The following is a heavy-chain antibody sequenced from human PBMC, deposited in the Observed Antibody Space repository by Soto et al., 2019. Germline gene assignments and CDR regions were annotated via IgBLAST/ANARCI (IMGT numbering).Heavy chain of an antibody. CDR2: IYYSGGT. V-gene: IGHV4-30-4*01. D-gene: IGHD6-6*01. CDR3: ARVGSSIATRPFDY. J-gene: IGHJ4*02. Sequence: SETLSLTCTVSGGSISSGDYYWSWIRQPPGKGLEWIGYIYYSGGTYYNPSLKSRVTISVDTSKNQFSLKLSSVTAADTAVYYCARVGSSIATRPFDYWGQGTLVTVSS. CDR1: GGSISSGDYY.